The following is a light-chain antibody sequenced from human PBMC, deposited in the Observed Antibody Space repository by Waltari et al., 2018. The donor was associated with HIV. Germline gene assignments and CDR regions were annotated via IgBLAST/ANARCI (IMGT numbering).Light chain of an antibody. Sequence: EIALTQSPATLSLSPWERATLSCRASQSVSSYLAWYQQKPGQAPRLLIYDASNRATGIPARFSGSGSGTDFTLTISSLEPEDFAVYYCQQRSNWPPSFGGGTKVEIK. CDR2: DAS. CDR1: QSVSSY. CDR3: QQRSNWPPS. V-gene: IGKV3-11*01. J-gene: IGKJ4*01.